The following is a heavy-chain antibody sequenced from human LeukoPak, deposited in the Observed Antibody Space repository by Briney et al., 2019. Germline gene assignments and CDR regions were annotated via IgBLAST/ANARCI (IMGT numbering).Heavy chain of an antibody. CDR1: GFTFSSYT. J-gene: IGHJ6*02. D-gene: IGHD2-15*01. CDR2: ITTGDGNT. V-gene: IGHV3-23*01. Sequence: QPGGSLRLSCTASGFTFSSYTMTWVRQAPGKGLKWVSTITTGDGNTYYADSVKGRFTVSRDDSKNTLYLQMNSLRAEDTAVYYCAGCSGGSCYSRGKYGVDVWGQGTTVIVSS. CDR3: AGCSGGSCYSRGKYGVDV.